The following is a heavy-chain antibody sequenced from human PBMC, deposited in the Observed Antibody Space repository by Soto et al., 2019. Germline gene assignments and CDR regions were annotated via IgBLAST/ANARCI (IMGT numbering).Heavy chain of an antibody. J-gene: IGHJ4*02. D-gene: IGHD5-18*01. V-gene: IGHV1-3*01. CDR3: ARSLMNTAMVTFYYFDY. CDR2: INAANGNT. CDR1: GYTFTTYA. Sequence: GASVKVSCKASGYTFTTYAMHWVRQAPGQRLEWMGWINAANGNTKYSQKFQGRVTITRDTSASTAYMELSSLRSEDTAVYYCARSLMNTAMVTFYYFDYWGQGTLVTVPS.